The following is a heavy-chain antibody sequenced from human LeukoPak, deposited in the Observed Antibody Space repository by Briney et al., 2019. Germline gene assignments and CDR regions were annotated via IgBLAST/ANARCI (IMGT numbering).Heavy chain of an antibody. CDR1: GLTFSQYG. CDR2: ISGSGTTT. J-gene: IGHJ4*02. Sequence: PGGSLRLSCAASGLTFSQYGMSWVRQAPGKGLEWVSGISGSGTTTYYADSVRGRFTISRDNSKNTLYLQMNSLRAEDTAVYYCATGLLLWFGELFGIDYWGQGTLVTVSS. CDR3: ATGLLLWFGELFGIDY. V-gene: IGHV3-23*01. D-gene: IGHD3-10*01.